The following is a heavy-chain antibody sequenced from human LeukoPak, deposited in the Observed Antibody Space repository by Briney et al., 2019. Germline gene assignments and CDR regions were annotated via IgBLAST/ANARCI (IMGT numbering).Heavy chain of an antibody. CDR3: ARVSSSGWH. V-gene: IGHV4-30-2*03. J-gene: IGHJ4*02. CDR1: GGSISSGGYS. Sequence: SETLSLTCAVSGGSISSGGYSWSWIRQPPGKGLEWIGSLYHGGNTYYNPSLKGRVTISVDTSKNQFSLNLNSVTAADTAVYYCARVSSSGWHWGQGTLVTVSS. CDR2: LYHGGNT. D-gene: IGHD6-19*01.